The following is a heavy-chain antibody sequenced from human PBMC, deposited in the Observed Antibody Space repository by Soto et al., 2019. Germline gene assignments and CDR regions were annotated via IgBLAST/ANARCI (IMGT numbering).Heavy chain of an antibody. CDR2: IIHSGST. V-gene: IGHV4-34*12. D-gene: IGHD3-10*01. J-gene: IGHJ5*02. Sequence: QVQLQQWGAGLLKPSETLSLTCAVYGGSFSGYYWSWIRQPPGKGLEWIGEIIHSGSTNYNPSLKSRVTLSVDTSKNQFALKLSSVTAADTAVYYCAKSGGKAAKYNRFDPWGQGTLVTVSS. CDR3: AKSGGKAAKYNRFDP. CDR1: GGSFSGYY.